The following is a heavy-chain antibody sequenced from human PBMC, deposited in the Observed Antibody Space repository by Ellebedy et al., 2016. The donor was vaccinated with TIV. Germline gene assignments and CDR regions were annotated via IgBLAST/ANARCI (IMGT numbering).Heavy chain of an antibody. Sequence: SETLSLXXAVSGGSISSSNWWSWVRQPPGKGLEWIGEIYHSGSTNYNPSLKSRVTISVDTSKNQFSLKLSSVTAADTAVYYCARGVGKWQPGIAAAGFDYWGQGTLVTVSS. CDR1: GGSISSSNW. CDR3: ARGVGKWQPGIAAAGFDY. CDR2: IYHSGST. D-gene: IGHD6-13*01. V-gene: IGHV4-4*02. J-gene: IGHJ4*02.